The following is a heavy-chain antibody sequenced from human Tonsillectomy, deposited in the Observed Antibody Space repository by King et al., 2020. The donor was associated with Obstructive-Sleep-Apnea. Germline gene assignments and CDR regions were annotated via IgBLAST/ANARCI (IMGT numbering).Heavy chain of an antibody. CDR3: ASGRGEGAAPHTFDY. J-gene: IGHJ4*01. CDR1: GFTFSTYA. Sequence: VQLVESGGGVVQPGRSLRLSCAASGFTFSTYAMHWVRQAPGKGLEWVAVISYDGSNKYYADSVKGRFTISRDNSKNTLYLQMNSLRAEDTAVYYCASGRGEGAAPHTFDYWGHGTLVTVSS. V-gene: IGHV3-30*04. D-gene: IGHD3-10*01. CDR2: ISYDGSNK.